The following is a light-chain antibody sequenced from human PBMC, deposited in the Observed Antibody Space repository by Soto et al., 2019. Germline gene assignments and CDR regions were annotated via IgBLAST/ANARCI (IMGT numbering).Light chain of an antibody. CDR1: QFVSTN. J-gene: IGKJ4*01. CDR2: SAS. V-gene: IGKV3-15*01. Sequence: EVVMTQSPATLSVSPGERATLSCRASQFVSTNLAWYQQKPGQAPRRLIYSASTRATGIPARFSGSGSGTEFTLTIRSLQSEDSAVYYCQQFNNWPPLTFGGGTKVEIK. CDR3: QQFNNWPPLT.